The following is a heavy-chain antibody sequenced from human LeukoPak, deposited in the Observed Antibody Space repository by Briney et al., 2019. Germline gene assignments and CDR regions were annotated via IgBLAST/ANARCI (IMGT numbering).Heavy chain of an antibody. J-gene: IGHJ6*02. CDR3: AREQYCGGDCDPGGMDV. CDR2: ISYDGSNK. CDR1: GFTFSSYA. Sequence: GRSLRLSCAASGFTFSSYAMHWVRQTPGKGLEWVAVISYDGSNKYYADSVKGRFTISRDNSKNTLYLQMNSLRAEDTAVYYCAREQYCGGDCDPGGMDVWGQGTTVTVSS. D-gene: IGHD2-21*02. V-gene: IGHV3-30-3*01.